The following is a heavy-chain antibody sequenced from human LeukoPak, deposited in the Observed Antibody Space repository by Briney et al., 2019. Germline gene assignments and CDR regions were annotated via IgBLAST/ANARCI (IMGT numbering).Heavy chain of an antibody. Sequence: SETLSLTCAVSGYSISSGYYWGWIRQPPGKGLEWIGSIYHSGSTYYNPSLKSRVTISVDTSKNQFSLQLSSVTAADTAVYYCASILPVYYYDSSGYYYDYWGQGTLVTVSS. CDR3: ASILPVYYYDSSGYYYDY. D-gene: IGHD3-22*01. V-gene: IGHV4-38-2*01. CDR1: GYSISSGYY. CDR2: IYHSGST. J-gene: IGHJ4*02.